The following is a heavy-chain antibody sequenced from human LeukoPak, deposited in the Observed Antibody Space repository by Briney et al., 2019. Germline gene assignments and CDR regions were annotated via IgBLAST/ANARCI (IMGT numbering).Heavy chain of an antibody. CDR1: GESFSHYY. CDR2: INHRGTT. Sequence: SETLSLTCAVSGESFSHYYWSWLRQTPGKGLEWIGEINHRGTTNYNPSLKSRVAISIDTSRNQFSLQVTSVTAADTAVFYCARGAFHTSSVWFNPWGQGTLVTVSS. CDR3: ARGAFHTSSVWFNP. J-gene: IGHJ5*02. V-gene: IGHV4-34*01. D-gene: IGHD2-2*01.